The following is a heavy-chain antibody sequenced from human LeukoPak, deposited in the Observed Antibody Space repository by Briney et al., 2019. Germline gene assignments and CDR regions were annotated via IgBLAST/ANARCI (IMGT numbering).Heavy chain of an antibody. CDR2: ISWNGGYI. V-gene: IGHV3-20*04. D-gene: IGHD3-22*01. CDR1: GFTLSKYW. J-gene: IGHJ4*02. Sequence: GGSLRLSCAASGFTLSKYWMLWVRQAPGKGLEWVSGISWNGGYIGYVDSVKGRFTISRDNAKNSLYLQMNSLRAEDTALYYCARGYYESSGKGGYFLDYWGQGTLVTVSS. CDR3: ARGYYESSGKGGYFLDY.